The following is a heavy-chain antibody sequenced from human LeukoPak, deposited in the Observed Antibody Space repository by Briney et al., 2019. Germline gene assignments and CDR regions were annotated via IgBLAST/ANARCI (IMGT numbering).Heavy chain of an antibody. D-gene: IGHD3-10*01. Sequence: PGGSLRLSCAASGFTFSDYWTTWVRQAPGKGLEWVANIKQDGSKKYYVDSVKGRFTISRDNANNSLYLQMNSLRAEDTAVYYCAKEVGGSGSFWGQGTLVTVSS. CDR1: GFTFSDYW. V-gene: IGHV3-7*01. CDR2: IKQDGSKK. J-gene: IGHJ4*02. CDR3: AKEVGGSGSF.